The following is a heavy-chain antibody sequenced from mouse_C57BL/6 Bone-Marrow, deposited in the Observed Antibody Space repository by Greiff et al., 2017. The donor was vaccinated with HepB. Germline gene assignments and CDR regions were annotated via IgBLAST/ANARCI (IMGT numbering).Heavy chain of an antibody. D-gene: IGHD2-3*01. Sequence: VQLQQSGPVLVKPGASVKMSCKASGYTFTDYYMNWVKQSHGKSLEWIGVINPYNGGTSYNQKFKGKATLTVDKSSSTAYMELNSLTSEDSAVYYCARPIYDGYYVAYWGQGTLVTVSA. CDR2: INPYNGGT. CDR3: ARPIYDGYYVAY. V-gene: IGHV1-19*01. CDR1: GYTFTDYY. J-gene: IGHJ3*01.